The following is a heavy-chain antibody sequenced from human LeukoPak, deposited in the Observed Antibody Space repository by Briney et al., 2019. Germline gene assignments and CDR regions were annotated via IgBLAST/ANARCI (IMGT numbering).Heavy chain of an antibody. CDR1: GGSISSGDYY. J-gene: IGHJ4*02. CDR2: ISNRGRT. D-gene: IGHD3-22*01. Sequence: PSETLSLTCTVSGGSISSGDYYWSWIRQHPGKGLEWIGYISNRGRTYYNPSLKSRVTISVDTSKNQFSLKLTSLTAADTAVYYCAREDSSGYLGYWGQGTLVTVSS. V-gene: IGHV4-31*03. CDR3: AREDSSGYLGY.